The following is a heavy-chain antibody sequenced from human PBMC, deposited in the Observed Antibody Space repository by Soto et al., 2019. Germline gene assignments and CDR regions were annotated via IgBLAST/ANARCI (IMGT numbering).Heavy chain of an antibody. Sequence: SETLSLTCNVSGGYISTYYWSWIRQPAGKGLEWIGRIHASGNTDYNPSLKSRVTMSVDTSKNQFSLRLTSLTAADTAVYYCARTPGWYFDVWGQGTLVTVSS. CDR2: IHASGNT. CDR3: ARTPGWYFDV. J-gene: IGHJ4*02. V-gene: IGHV4-4*07. CDR1: GGYISTYY. D-gene: IGHD6-19*01.